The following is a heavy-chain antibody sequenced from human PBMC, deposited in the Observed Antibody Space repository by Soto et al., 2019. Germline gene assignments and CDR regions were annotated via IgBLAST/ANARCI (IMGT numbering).Heavy chain of an antibody. V-gene: IGHV3-23*01. Sequence: ESGGGLVQPGGSLRLSCAASGFTFSSYAMSWVRQAPGKGLEWVSTISGSGGTTYYADSVKGRFTISRDNSKNTLYLQMNSLRAEDTAIYYCAKNKETGTTGGLGYWGQGTLVTVSS. CDR2: ISGSGGTT. J-gene: IGHJ4*02. CDR3: AKNKETGTTGGLGY. D-gene: IGHD1-1*01. CDR1: GFTFSSYA.